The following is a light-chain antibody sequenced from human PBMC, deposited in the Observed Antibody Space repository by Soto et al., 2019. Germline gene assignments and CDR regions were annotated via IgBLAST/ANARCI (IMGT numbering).Light chain of an antibody. V-gene: IGKV3-20*01. CDR3: QPYGLSNP. CDR2: GAS. Sequence: TLSQATLSLSPGARATLSCRASRSISNYVAWYRPNRGQSPRLLIYGASNRATGFPARFSGSGSGTDFTLTISRVEPEDFALYYCQPYGLSNPFGQ. CDR1: RSISNY. J-gene: IGKJ1*01.